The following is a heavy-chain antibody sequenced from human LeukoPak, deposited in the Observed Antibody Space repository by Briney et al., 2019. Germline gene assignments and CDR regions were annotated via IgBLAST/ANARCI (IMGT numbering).Heavy chain of an antibody. CDR1: GYTFTSYY. V-gene: IGHV1-46*01. J-gene: IGHJ4*02. CDR3: ARVGSWEYYDSSGSGDPFDY. D-gene: IGHD3-22*01. Sequence: GASVKVSCKASGYTFTSYYMHWVRQAPGQGLEWMGVLNPSGGTTIYAQKFQGRVTMTRDMSTSTVYMELSSLRSEDTAVYYCARVGSWEYYDSSGSGDPFDYWGQGTLVTVSS. CDR2: LNPSGGTT.